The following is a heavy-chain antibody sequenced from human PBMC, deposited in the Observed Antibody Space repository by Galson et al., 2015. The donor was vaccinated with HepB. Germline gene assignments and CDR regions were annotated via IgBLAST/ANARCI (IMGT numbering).Heavy chain of an antibody. J-gene: IGHJ2*01. CDR1: GFTFSDYY. CDR3: ARENYDSSGYYHWYFDL. Sequence: SLRLSCAASGFTFSDYYMSWIRQAPGKGLEWVSYISSSGSTIYYADSVKGRFTISRDNAKNSLYLQMNSLRAEDTAVYYCARENYDSSGYYHWYFDLWGRGTLVTVSS. CDR2: ISSSGSTI. D-gene: IGHD3-22*01. V-gene: IGHV3-11*01.